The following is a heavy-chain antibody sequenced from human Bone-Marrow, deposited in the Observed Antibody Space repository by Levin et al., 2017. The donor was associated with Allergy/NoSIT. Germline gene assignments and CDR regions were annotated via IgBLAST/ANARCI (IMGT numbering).Heavy chain of an antibody. V-gene: IGHV3-23*01. D-gene: IGHD7-27*01. CDR2: ISGSGGST. CDR3: ARYTQTGDEGY. J-gene: IGHJ4*02. CDR1: GFTFSSYA. Sequence: TGGSLRLSCAASGFTFSSYAMSWVRQAPGKGLEWVSTISGSGGSTYYADSVKGRFTISRDNSKNTLYLQMNSLRAEDTAVYYCARYTQTGDEGYWGQGTLVTVSS.